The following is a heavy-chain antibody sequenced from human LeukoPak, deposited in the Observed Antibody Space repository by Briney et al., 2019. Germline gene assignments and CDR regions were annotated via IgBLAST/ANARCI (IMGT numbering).Heavy chain of an antibody. Sequence: ASVKVSCKASGYTFTSYYMHWVRHAPGQGLEWMGIINPSGGSTSYAQKFQGRVTMTRDTSTSTVYMELSSLRSEDTAVYYCARGRGYYGSGSSSRGMDVWGKGTTVTVSS. CDR3: ARGRGYYGSGSSSRGMDV. J-gene: IGHJ6*04. V-gene: IGHV1-46*01. CDR1: GYTFTSYY. CDR2: INPSGGST. D-gene: IGHD3-10*01.